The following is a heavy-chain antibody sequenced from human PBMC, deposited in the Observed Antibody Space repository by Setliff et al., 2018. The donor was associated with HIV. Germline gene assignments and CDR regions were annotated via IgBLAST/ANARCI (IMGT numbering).Heavy chain of an antibody. D-gene: IGHD3-3*01. CDR3: ARHFGISYRSPFDP. Sequence: GESLKISCTGSGYKFTNYWIGWVRQMPGKGLQYMGIIYPGDSDTRYSPSFQGQVTISVDKSTSTAYLQWSSLKASDSGIYYCARHFGISYRSPFDPWGQGTLVTVSS. V-gene: IGHV5-51*01. J-gene: IGHJ5*02. CDR1: GYKFTNYW. CDR2: IYPGDSDT.